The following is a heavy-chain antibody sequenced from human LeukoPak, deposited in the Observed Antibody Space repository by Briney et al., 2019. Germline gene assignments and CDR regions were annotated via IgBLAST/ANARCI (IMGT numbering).Heavy chain of an antibody. CDR3: ARGGDYYDSSGYDAFDI. Sequence: GASVKVSCKASGYTFTGYYMHWVRQAPGQGLEWMGWINPNSGGTSYAQKFQGRVTMTRDTSISTAYMELSRLRSDDTAVYYCARGGDYYDSSGYDAFDIWGQGTMVTVSS. D-gene: IGHD3-22*01. J-gene: IGHJ3*02. V-gene: IGHV1-2*02. CDR1: GYTFTGYY. CDR2: INPNSGGT.